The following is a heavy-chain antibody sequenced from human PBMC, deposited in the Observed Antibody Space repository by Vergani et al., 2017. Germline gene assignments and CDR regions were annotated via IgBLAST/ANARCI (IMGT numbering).Heavy chain of an antibody. CDR2: IKSKTDGGTT. CDR3: TTGTYEMLCVYYYYGMDV. V-gene: IGHV3-15*01. D-gene: IGHD3-9*01. CDR1: GFTFSNAW. J-gene: IGHJ6*02. Sequence: EVQLVESGGGLVKPGGSLRLSCAASGFTFSNAWMSWVRQAPGKGLEWVGRIKSKTDGGTTDYAAPVKGRFTISRDDSKNTLYLQMNSLKTEDTAVYYCTTGTYEMLCVYYYYGMDVWGQGTTVTVSS.